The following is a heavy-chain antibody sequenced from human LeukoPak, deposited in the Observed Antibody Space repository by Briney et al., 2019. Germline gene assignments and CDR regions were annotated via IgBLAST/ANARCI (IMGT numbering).Heavy chain of an antibody. CDR2: TYYRSKWYN. V-gene: IGHV6-1*01. CDR1: GDSVSSNSAA. Sequence: SQTLSLTCAISGDSVSSNSAAWNWIRQSPSRGLEWLGRTYYRSKWYNDYAVSVKSRITINPDTSKNQFSLQLNSVTPEDTAVYYCARGPRIAAVHSNWFDPWGQGTLVTVSS. J-gene: IGHJ5*02. CDR3: ARGPRIAAVHSNWFDP. D-gene: IGHD6-13*01.